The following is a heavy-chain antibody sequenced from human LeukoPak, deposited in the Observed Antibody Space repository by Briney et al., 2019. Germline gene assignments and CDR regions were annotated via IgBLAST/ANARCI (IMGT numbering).Heavy chain of an antibody. CDR2: ISSSSSNI. V-gene: IGHV3-21*04. D-gene: IGHD3-22*01. CDR1: GFTFSSYS. J-gene: IGHJ4*02. Sequence: GGSLRLSCAASGFTFSSYSMNWVRQAPGKGLEWVSSISSSSSNIYYADSVKGRFTISRDNSKNTLYLQMNSLRAEDTAVYYCAKEGSGYYDYWGQGTLVTVSS. CDR3: AKEGSGYYDY.